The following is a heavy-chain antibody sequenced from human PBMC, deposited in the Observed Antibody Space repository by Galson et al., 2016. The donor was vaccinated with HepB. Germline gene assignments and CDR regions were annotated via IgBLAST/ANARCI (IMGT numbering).Heavy chain of an antibody. D-gene: IGHD3-10*01. CDR2: TFYRSTWEN. CDR3: ARAVMLGRGMDV. J-gene: IGHJ6*02. CDR1: GDSVYNNGAA. V-gene: IGHV6-1*01. Sequence: CAISGDSVYNNGAAWVWIRQSPSRGLEWLGRTFYRSTWENHYAGSVINRITISPDTSRNQFSLHLHPLTPEDTVVYYCARAVMLGRGMDVWGPGTTVTVSS.